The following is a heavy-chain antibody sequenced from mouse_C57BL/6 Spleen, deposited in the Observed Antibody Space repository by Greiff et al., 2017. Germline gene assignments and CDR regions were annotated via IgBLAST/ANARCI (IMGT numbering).Heavy chain of an antibody. CDR2: INYDGSST. D-gene: IGHD2-4*01. J-gene: IGHJ1*03. Sequence: EVMLVEPEGGLVQPGSSMKLSCTASGFTFSDYYMAWVRQVPEKGLEWVANINYDGSSTYYLDSLKSRFIISRDNAKNILYLQLSSLKSEDTATYYCARDLWDYGPHWYFDVWGTGTTVTVSS. CDR1: GFTFSDYY. CDR3: ARDLWDYGPHWYFDV. V-gene: IGHV5-16*01.